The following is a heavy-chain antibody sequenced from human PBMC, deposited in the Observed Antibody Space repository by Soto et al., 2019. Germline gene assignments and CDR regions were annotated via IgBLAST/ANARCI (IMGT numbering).Heavy chain of an antibody. CDR3: ARGGAWTPEGLGY. J-gene: IGHJ4*02. CDR1: GFTFSSFA. Sequence: GGSLRLSCAASGFTFSSFAMHWVRQAPGKGLEWLAVISSDVVNYYYAESVKGRFTISRDNSKNTLYLQMISLRNEDTAVYYCARGGAWTPEGLGYWGQGTPVTVSS. CDR2: ISSDVVNY. D-gene: IGHD2-15*01. V-gene: IGHV3-30-3*01.